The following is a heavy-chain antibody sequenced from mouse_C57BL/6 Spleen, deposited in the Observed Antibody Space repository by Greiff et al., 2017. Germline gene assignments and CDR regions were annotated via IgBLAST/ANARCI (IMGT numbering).Heavy chain of an antibody. J-gene: IGHJ3*01. V-gene: IGHV14-4*01. CDR3: TTDYGSSSYAY. CDR1: GFNIKDDY. D-gene: IGHD1-1*01. CDR2: IDPENGDT. Sequence: SGAELVRPGASVKLSCTASGFNIKDDYMHWVKQRPEQGLEWIGWIDPENGDTEYASKFQGKATITADTSSNTAYLQLSSLTSEDTAVYYCTTDYGSSSYAYWGQGTLVTVSA.